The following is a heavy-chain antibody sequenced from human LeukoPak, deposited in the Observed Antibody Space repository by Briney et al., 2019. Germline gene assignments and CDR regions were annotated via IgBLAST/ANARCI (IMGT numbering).Heavy chain of an antibody. Sequence: ASVKVSCKASGYTFTSYGISWVRQAPGQGLEWMGWISAYNGNTNYAQKLQGRVTMTTDTSTSTAYMELRSLRSDDTAVYYCARVAGSGWTAGSLYYYYGMDVWGQGTTVTVSS. J-gene: IGHJ6*02. V-gene: IGHV1-18*01. CDR2: ISAYNGNT. CDR1: GYTFTSYG. D-gene: IGHD6-19*01. CDR3: ARVAGSGWTAGSLYYYYGMDV.